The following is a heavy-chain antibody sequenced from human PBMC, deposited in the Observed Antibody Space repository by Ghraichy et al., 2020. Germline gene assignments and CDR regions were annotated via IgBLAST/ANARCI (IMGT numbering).Heavy chain of an antibody. J-gene: IGHJ4*02. D-gene: IGHD4-17*01. CDR3: ARYDYGDVYFDY. CDR2: IYYSGST. V-gene: IGHV4-59*01. Sequence: SETLSLTCTVSGGSISSYYWSWIRQPPGKGLEWIGYIYYSGSTNYNPSLKSRVTISVDTSKNQFSLQLSSVTAADTAVYYCARYDYGDVYFDYWGQGTLVTVSS. CDR1: GGSISSYY.